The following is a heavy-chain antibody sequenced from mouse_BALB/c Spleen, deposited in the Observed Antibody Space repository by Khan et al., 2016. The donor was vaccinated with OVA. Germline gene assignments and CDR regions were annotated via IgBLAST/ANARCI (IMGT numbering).Heavy chain of an antibody. CDR2: ISYSGST. CDR1: GYSITSDYA. D-gene: IGHD2-3*01. Sequence: EVQLQESGPGLVKPSQSLSLTCTVTGYSITSDYAWNWIRQFPGNKLEWMGYISYSGSTNYNQALKSRIFISRDTATNTLFLQLKSVTTEDTATYYCARDGSRLKYAIDYWGQGTSVTVSS. V-gene: IGHV3-2*02. CDR3: ARDGSRLKYAIDY. J-gene: IGHJ4*01.